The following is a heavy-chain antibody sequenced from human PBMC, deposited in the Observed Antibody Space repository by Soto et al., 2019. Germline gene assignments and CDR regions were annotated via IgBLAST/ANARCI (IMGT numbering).Heavy chain of an antibody. CDR2: ISAYNGNT. J-gene: IGHJ3*02. CDR3: ARDPYDILTGYYKVAAFDI. D-gene: IGHD3-9*01. Sequence: SVKVSCKASGCTFTSYGISWVRQAPGQGLEWMGWISAYNGNTNYAQKLQGRVTMTTDTSTSTAYMELRSLRSDDTAVYYCARDPYDILTGYYKVAAFDIWGQGKMVTVSS. V-gene: IGHV1-18*01. CDR1: GCTFTSYG.